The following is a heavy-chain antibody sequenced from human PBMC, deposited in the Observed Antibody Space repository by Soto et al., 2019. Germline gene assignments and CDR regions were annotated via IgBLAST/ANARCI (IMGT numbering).Heavy chain of an antibody. D-gene: IGHD6-13*01. CDR3: ARMAAATGRGYYYYGLDV. CDR1: GDSVSSNSAA. V-gene: IGHV6-1*01. J-gene: IGHJ6*02. Sequence: PSQTLSLTCAISGDSVSSNSAAWNWIRQSPSRGLEWLGRTYYRSKWYNDYAVSVKSRITINPDTSKNQFSLQLNSVTPEDTAVYYCARMAAATGRGYYYYGLDVWGQGTTVTVSS. CDR2: TYYRSKWYN.